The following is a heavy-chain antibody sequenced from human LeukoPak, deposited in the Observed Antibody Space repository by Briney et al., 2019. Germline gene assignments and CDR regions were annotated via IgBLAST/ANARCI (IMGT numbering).Heavy chain of an antibody. CDR2: IIPILGIA. CDR1: GGTFSSYA. CDR3: ARDGGYYYVDY. Sequence: ASVKVSCKASGGTFSSYAISWVRQAPGRGLEWMGRIIPILGIANYAQKFQGRVTITADKSTSTAYMELSSLRSEDTAVYYCARDGGYYYVDYWGQGTLVTVSS. J-gene: IGHJ4*02. V-gene: IGHV1-69*04. D-gene: IGHD3-10*01.